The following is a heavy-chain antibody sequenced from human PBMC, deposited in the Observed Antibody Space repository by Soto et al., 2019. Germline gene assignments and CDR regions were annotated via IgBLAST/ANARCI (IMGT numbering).Heavy chain of an antibody. Sequence: PGGSLRLSCAASGFRFSDYSMNWVRQAPGRGLEWVSAISGSGGSTYYADSVKGRFTISRDNSKNTLYLQMNSLRAEDTAVYYCAKDHGGITMVRVYYFDYWGQGTLVTVSS. V-gene: IGHV3-23*01. D-gene: IGHD3-10*01. J-gene: IGHJ4*02. CDR1: GFRFSDYS. CDR3: AKDHGGITMVRVYYFDY. CDR2: ISGSGGST.